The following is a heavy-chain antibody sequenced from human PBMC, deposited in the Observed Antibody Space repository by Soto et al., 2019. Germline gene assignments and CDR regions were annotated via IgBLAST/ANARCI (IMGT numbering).Heavy chain of an antibody. J-gene: IGHJ4*02. CDR1: GFTFDDYT. CDR2: ISWDGGST. CDR3: AKALPLSDSSGYPIDY. D-gene: IGHD3-22*01. V-gene: IGHV3-43*01. Sequence: GGSLRLSCAASGFTFDDYTMHWVRQAPGKGLEWVSLISWDGGSTYYADSVKGRFTISRDNSKNSLYLQMNSLRTEDTALYYCAKALPLSDSSGYPIDYWGQGTLVTAPQ.